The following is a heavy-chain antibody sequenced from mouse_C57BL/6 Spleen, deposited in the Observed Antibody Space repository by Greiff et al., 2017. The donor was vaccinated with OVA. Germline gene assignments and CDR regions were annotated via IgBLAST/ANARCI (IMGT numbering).Heavy chain of an antibody. Sequence: QVQLQQPGAELVKPGASVKLSCKASGYTFTSYWMQWVKQRPGQGLEWIGEIDPSACYTNYNQKFKGKATLTVDTSSSTAYMQLSSLTSEDSAVYYCVRRYYYGSAFDYWGQGTTLTVSS. CDR3: VRRYYYGSAFDY. J-gene: IGHJ2*01. CDR1: GYTFTSYW. V-gene: IGHV1-50*01. CDR2: IDPSACYT. D-gene: IGHD1-1*01.